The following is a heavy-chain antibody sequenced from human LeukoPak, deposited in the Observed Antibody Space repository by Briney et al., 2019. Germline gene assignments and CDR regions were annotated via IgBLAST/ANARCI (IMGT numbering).Heavy chain of an antibody. CDR1: GFTFSNYV. CDR2: ISYDGTNK. Sequence: QPGESLRLSCEASGFTFSNYVIHWVRQAPGKGLERLAVISYDGTNKYYADSVKGRFTISRDHSKTTVDLQMDSLGGADTAVYYCARSPTYYYMDVWGKGTTVTVSS. CDR3: ARSPTYYYMDV. V-gene: IGHV3-30-3*01. J-gene: IGHJ6*03.